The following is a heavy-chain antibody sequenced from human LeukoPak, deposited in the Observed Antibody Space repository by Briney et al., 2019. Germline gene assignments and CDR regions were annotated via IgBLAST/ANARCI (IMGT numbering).Heavy chain of an antibody. CDR1: GGTFSSYA. Sequence: SVKVSCKASGGTFSSYAISWVRQAPGQGLQWMGGIIPIFGTANYAQKFQGRVTITTDESTSTAYMELSSLRSEDTAVYYCARDSSSVRGWFDPWGQGTLVTVSS. V-gene: IGHV1-69*05. J-gene: IGHJ5*02. CDR2: IIPIFGTA. CDR3: ARDSSSVRGWFDP. D-gene: IGHD6-13*01.